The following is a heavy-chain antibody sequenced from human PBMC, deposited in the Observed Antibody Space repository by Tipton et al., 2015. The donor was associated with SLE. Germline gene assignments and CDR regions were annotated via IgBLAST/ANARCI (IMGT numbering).Heavy chain of an antibody. Sequence: TLSLTCSVSDGSISINDDYWAWIRQPPGKGLEWIGSVQYSGNTHYNPSLKSRVTISVDKSKSQFSMRLTSVTAADTAVYFCARGFYYDFWTSHYNEKGPKTYYFDSWGQGALVTVSS. CDR3: ARGFYYDFWTSHYNEKGPKTYYFDS. CDR2: VQYSGNT. D-gene: IGHD3-3*01. V-gene: IGHV4-39*07. J-gene: IGHJ4*02. CDR1: DGSISINDDY.